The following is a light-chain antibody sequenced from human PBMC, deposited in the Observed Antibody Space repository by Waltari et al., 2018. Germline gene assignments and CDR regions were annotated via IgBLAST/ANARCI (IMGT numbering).Light chain of an antibody. Sequence: DIQMTQSPSSLSASVGDRVTITCRASQGIGTWLAWYQQKPGKAPNILIYKASSLQSGVPSRFCGSGSGTDFTLIISSLQPEDFGTYYCQQYTSAPYSFGQGTKVEIK. CDR2: KAS. CDR1: QGIGTW. CDR3: QQYTSAPYS. J-gene: IGKJ2*03. V-gene: IGKV1-12*01.